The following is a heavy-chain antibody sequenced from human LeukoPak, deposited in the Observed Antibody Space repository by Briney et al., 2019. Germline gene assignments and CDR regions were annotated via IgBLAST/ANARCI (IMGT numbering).Heavy chain of an antibody. J-gene: IGHJ4*02. V-gene: IGHV1-2*02. CDR2: INPNSGGT. CDR3: ARGVDSTGYYCGFNY. D-gene: IGHD3-22*01. CDR1: GYTFTGYY. Sequence: GASVKVSCKASGYTFTGYYIHWVREAPGQGLEWMGWINPNSGGTNYAQKFQGRVTMTRDTSISTAYMELGRLKSDDTAVYYCARGVDSTGYYCGFNYWGQGTLVTVSS.